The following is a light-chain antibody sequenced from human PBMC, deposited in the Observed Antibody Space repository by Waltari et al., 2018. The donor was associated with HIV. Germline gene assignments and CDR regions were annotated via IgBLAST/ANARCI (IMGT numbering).Light chain of an antibody. CDR1: SSAVGGYNY. J-gene: IGLJ1*01. CDR3: SSYASSSTPYV. CDR2: EVS. V-gene: IGLV2-14*01. Sequence: QSALTQPASVSGSPGQSITISCTGTSSAVGGYNYVPWYQQHPVKAPKLMIYEVSNRPSGVSNRFSGSKSGNTASLTISGLQAEDEADYYCSSYASSSTPYVFGTGTKVTVL.